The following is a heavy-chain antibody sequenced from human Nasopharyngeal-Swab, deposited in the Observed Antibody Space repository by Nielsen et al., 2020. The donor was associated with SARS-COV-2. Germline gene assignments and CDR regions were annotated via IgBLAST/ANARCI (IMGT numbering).Heavy chain of an antibody. CDR3: AKEGATGWFDP. CDR2: ISQNSGT. V-gene: IGHV4-59*11. CDR1: GVSITSQY. Sequence: GSLRLSYSVSGVSITSQYWSWIRQPPGKGLEWIGYISQNSGTSYNPSLKSRVTIFMDTSKNQFSLRLRSVSAADTAVYSCAKEGATGWFDPWGQGTLVTVSS. J-gene: IGHJ5*02.